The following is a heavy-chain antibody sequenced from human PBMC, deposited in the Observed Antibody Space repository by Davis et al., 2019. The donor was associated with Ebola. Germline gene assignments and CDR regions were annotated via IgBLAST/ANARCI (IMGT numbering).Heavy chain of an antibody. D-gene: IGHD2-21*02. CDR1: GNTISTYT. V-gene: IGHV1-69*06. CDR2: IIPLFGTT. Sequence: SVKVSCKASGNTISTYTIDWVRQAPGQGLEWMGGIIPLFGTTNYAQKFRGRVMITADKSTRIAYMELNSLTSEDTAVYYCARGPSVATAHYFDYWGQGTMVTVSS. J-gene: IGHJ4*02. CDR3: ARGPSVATAHYFDY.